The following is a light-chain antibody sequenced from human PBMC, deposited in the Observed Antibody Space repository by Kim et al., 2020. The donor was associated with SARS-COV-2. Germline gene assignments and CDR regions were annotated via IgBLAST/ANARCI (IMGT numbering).Light chain of an antibody. CDR1: NT. Sequence: NTVNWYQQFPGTAPKLLIHSNNERPSGVPDRFSGSKSGTSASLAISGLQSEDEADYSCAAWDDSLNDYVFGIGTKVTVL. V-gene: IGLV1-44*01. CDR3: AAWDDSLNDYV. J-gene: IGLJ1*01. CDR2: SNN.